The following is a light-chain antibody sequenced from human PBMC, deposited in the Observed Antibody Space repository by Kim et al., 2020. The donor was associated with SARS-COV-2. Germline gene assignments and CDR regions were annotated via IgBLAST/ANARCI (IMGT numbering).Light chain of an antibody. CDR3: QQYHNYPFT. CDR2: GAS. CDR1: QVINTY. Sequence: ASIGDTGTITCRASQVINTYLAWLQQRPGKAPKSLIYGASSLDSGVPAKFSGSGSGTDFTLTISSLQPEDFATYYCQQYHNYPFTFGQGTRLEIK. V-gene: IGKV1-16*02. J-gene: IGKJ5*01.